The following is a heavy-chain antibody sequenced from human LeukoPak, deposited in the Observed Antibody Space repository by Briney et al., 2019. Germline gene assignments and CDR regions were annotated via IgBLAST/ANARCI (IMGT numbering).Heavy chain of an antibody. CDR2: IYPGDSDT. CDR1: GYSFTSYW. V-gene: IGHV5-51*01. Sequence: GESLKISCKGSGYSFTSYWIGWVRQMPGKGLEWMGIIYPGDSDTRYCPSFQGQVTISADKSISTAYLQWSSLKASDTAMYYCARHPYYDFWSGYRNPDYWGQGTLVTVSS. D-gene: IGHD3-3*01. CDR3: ARHPYYDFWSGYRNPDY. J-gene: IGHJ4*02.